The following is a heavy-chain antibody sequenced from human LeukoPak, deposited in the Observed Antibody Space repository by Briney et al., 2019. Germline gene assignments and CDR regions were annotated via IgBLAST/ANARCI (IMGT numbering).Heavy chain of an antibody. V-gene: IGHV4-4*02. CDR3: ARRDLWFGFFDY. Sequence: SGTLSLTCDVFGGSISSSYWWSWVRQSPEKGLEWIGEIYQNGNTNYNPSLKSRVTVSIAKSKNQFSLNQSSVTAADTAVYFCARRDLWFGFFDYWGQGTLVTVSS. J-gene: IGHJ4*02. CDR1: GGSISSSYW. D-gene: IGHD3-10*01. CDR2: IYQNGNT.